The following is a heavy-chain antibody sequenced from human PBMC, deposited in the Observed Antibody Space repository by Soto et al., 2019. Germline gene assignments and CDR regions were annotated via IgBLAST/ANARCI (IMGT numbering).Heavy chain of an antibody. CDR3: ARAAGDGTTVTTFNIDY. V-gene: IGHV3-21*01. J-gene: IGHJ4*02. D-gene: IGHD4-17*01. CDR1: GFTFSSYS. CDR2: ISSSSYI. Sequence: GSLRLSCAASGFTFSSYSMNWVRQAPGKGLEWVSSISSSSYIYYADSVKGRFTISRDNAKNSLYLQMNSLRAEDTAVYYCARAAGDGTTVTTFNIDYWGQGTLVTVSS.